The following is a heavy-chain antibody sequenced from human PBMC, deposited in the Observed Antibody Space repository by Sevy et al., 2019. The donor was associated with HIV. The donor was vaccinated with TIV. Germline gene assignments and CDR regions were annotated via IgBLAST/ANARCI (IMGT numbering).Heavy chain of an antibody. J-gene: IGHJ4*02. Sequence: GGSLRLSCTASGFTFGDYAMSWFRQAPGKGLEWVGFIRSKAYDGTTEYAASVKGRFTISRDDSKSIAYLQMNSLKTEDTAVYYCTRDREWELLGEVFDYWGQGTLVTVSS. CDR1: GFTFGDYA. CDR3: TRDREWELLGEVFDY. V-gene: IGHV3-49*03. D-gene: IGHD1-26*01. CDR2: IRSKAYDGTT.